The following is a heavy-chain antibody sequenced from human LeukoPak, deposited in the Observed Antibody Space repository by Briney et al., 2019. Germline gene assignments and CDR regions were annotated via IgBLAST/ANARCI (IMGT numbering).Heavy chain of an antibody. CDR2: IYFTGRT. CDR1: GGSVSTYY. V-gene: IGHV4-59*02. CDR3: ARGGYDSDFDY. D-gene: IGHD3-3*01. Sequence: SETLSLTCTVSGGSVSTYYWSWIRLPPGKGLEWIAYIYFTGRTQYNPSLKSRVTISEDTSKNQFSLRLSSVTPADTAVYYCARGGYDSDFDYWGQGTLVTVTS. J-gene: IGHJ4*02.